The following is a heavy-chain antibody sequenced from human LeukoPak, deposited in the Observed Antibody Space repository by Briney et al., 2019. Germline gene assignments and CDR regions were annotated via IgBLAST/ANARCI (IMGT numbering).Heavy chain of an antibody. CDR3: ARALFPAYYFHY. CDR2: INPNSGGT. Sequence: ASVKVSCKASGYTFTGYYMHWVRQAPGQGLEWMGWINPNSGGTNYAQKFQGRVTMTRDTSISTAYMELSRLRSDDTAVYYCARALFPAYYFHYWGQGTLVTVSS. J-gene: IGHJ4*02. CDR1: GYTFTGYY. V-gene: IGHV1-2*02.